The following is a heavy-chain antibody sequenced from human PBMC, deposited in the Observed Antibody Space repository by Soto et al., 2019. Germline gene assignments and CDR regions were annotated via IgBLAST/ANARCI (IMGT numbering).Heavy chain of an antibody. V-gene: IGHV4-34*01. Sequence: ASETLSLTCAVYGGSFSGYYWSWIRQPPGKGLEWIGEINHSGSTNYNPSLKSRVTISVDTSKNQFSLKLSSVTAADTAVYYCARGDLEYCTNGVCGIHDYWGQGTLVTVSS. J-gene: IGHJ4*02. CDR2: INHSGST. CDR3: ARGDLEYCTNGVCGIHDY. CDR1: GGSFSGYY. D-gene: IGHD2-8*01.